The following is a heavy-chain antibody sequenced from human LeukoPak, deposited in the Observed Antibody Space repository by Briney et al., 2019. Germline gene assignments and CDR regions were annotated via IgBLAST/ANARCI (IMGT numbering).Heavy chain of an antibody. CDR3: ARVRRADGHFCDS. Sequence: GASVKVSCKASGYIFTNYYMHWVRQAPGQGLEWMGITNPSDGRTSYAQKFQGRVTMTRDTSTSTVYMELSSVRSEDTAVYYCARVRRADGHFCDSWGQGTLVTVSS. CDR2: TNPSDGRT. CDR1: GYIFTNYY. D-gene: IGHD4-17*01. J-gene: IGHJ4*02. V-gene: IGHV1-46*01.